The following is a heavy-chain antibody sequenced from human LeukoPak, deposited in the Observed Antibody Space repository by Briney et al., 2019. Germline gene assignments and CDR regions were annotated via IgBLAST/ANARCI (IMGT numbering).Heavy chain of an antibody. CDR1: GFTFSSYA. D-gene: IGHD3-22*01. J-gene: IGHJ1*01. CDR3: ARALADYYDSSGYREYFQH. Sequence: GGSLRLSCAASGFTFSSYAMSWVRQAPGKGLEWVSAISGSGGSTYYADSVKGRFTISRDNSKNTLYLQMNSLRAEDTAVYYCARALADYYDSSGYREYFQHWGQGTLVTVSS. CDR2: ISGSGGST. V-gene: IGHV3-23*01.